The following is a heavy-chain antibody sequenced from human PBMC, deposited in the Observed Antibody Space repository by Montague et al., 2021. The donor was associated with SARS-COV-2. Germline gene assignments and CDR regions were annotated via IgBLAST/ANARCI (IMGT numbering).Heavy chain of an antibody. CDR2: XDWDDDK. V-gene: IGHV2-70*11. CDR1: GFSLSTSGMC. D-gene: IGHD3-9*01. J-gene: IGHJ3*02. CDR3: ARGYYDILTGYLDAFDI. Sequence: PVLVKPTQTPTLTCTFSGFSLSTSGMCVSWIRQPPGKALEWLARXDWDDDKYYSTSLKTRLTISRDTSKNQVVLTMTNMDPVDTATYYCARGYYDILTGYLDAFDIWGQGTMVTVSS.